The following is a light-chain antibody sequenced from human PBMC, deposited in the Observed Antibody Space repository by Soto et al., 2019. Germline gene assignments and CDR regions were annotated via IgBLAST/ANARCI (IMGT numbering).Light chain of an antibody. CDR1: SSNIGSNY. Sequence: QSVLTQPPSASGTPGQRVTISCSGSSSNIGSNYVYWYQQLPGTAPKPLIYRNNQRPSGVPDRFSGSKSGTSASLAISGLRSEDEADYYCAAWDDSLSGYVFGTGTNVTVL. CDR2: RNN. J-gene: IGLJ1*01. CDR3: AAWDDSLSGYV. V-gene: IGLV1-47*01.